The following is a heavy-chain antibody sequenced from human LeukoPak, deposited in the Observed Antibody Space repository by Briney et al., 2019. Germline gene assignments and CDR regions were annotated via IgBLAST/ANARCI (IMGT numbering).Heavy chain of an antibody. V-gene: IGHV3-23*01. D-gene: IGHD3-22*01. CDR2: ISGSGGST. CDR1: GFTFSSYA. J-gene: IGHJ4*02. CDR3: AKAPVSYDSSGYYFDY. Sequence: GGSLRLSCAASGFTFSSYAMSWVRQAPGKGLEWVSAISGSGGSTYYADSVKGRFTISRDNSKNTLYLQMNSLRAEDTAVYYCAKAPVSYDSSGYYFDYWGQGTLVTVFS.